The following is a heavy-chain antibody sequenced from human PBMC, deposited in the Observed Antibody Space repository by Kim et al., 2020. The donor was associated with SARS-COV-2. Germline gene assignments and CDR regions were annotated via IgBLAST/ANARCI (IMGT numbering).Heavy chain of an antibody. CDR1: GPSITSSSHY. D-gene: IGHD5-18*01. J-gene: IGHJ4*01. V-gene: IGHV4-39*07. Sequence: SETLSLTCTVSGPSITSSSHYWGWIRQPPGKGLEWVGTIFFTGNTYYNASIISRVAISLGTSQNQFSLKLTSVTAADTAIYYCARMAGYSGFTGPDHWG. CDR3: ARMAGYSGFTGPDH. CDR2: IFFTGNT.